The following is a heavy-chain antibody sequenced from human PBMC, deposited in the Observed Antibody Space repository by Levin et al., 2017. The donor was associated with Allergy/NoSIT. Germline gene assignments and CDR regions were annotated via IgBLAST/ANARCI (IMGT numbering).Heavy chain of an antibody. CDR3: ARDRGGYSSSWDY. CDR1: GGSVSSGNW. V-gene: IGHV4-4*02. J-gene: IGHJ4*02. D-gene: IGHD6-13*01. CDR2: IYHSGST. Sequence: SCAVSGGSVSSGNWWNWVRQPPGKEPEWIGEIYHSGSTNYNPSLKSRVTISVDKSKNQFSLKLSSVTAADTAVYYCARDRGGYSSSWDYWGQGTLVTVSS.